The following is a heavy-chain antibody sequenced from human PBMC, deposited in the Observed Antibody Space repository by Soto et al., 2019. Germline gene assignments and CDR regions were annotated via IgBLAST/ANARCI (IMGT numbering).Heavy chain of an antibody. Sequence: VGSLRLSCAASGFTFSSYAMNWVRQAPGKGLEWVSVISGSGGSTYYADSVKGRFTISRDSSKNTLYLQMNSLRAEDTAVYYCARDFQPYCSSSSCSENWFDPWGQGTLVTVSS. J-gene: IGHJ5*02. CDR3: ARDFQPYCSSSSCSENWFDP. D-gene: IGHD2-2*01. CDR2: ISGSGGST. V-gene: IGHV3-23*01. CDR1: GFTFSSYA.